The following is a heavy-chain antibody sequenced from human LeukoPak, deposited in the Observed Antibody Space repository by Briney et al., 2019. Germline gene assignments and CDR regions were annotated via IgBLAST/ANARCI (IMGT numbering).Heavy chain of an antibody. D-gene: IGHD3-22*01. V-gene: IGHV5-51*01. Sequence: GESLKISCKGSGYSFTSYWIGWVRQMPGKGLEWMGIIYPGDSDARYSPSFQGQVTISADKSISTAYLQWSSLKASDTAMYYCARRSEDSSGRIAAFDIWGQGTMVTVSS. J-gene: IGHJ3*02. CDR1: GYSFTSYW. CDR2: IYPGDSDA. CDR3: ARRSEDSSGRIAAFDI.